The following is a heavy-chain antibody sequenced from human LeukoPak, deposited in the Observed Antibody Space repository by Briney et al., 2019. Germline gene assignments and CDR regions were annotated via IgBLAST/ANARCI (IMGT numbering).Heavy chain of an antibody. J-gene: IGHJ3*02. CDR3: ARPGGCSSTSCYLRGAFDI. CDR1: GYTFTSYG. D-gene: IGHD2-2*01. V-gene: IGHV1-18*01. Sequence: SVKVSCKASGYTFTSYGISWVRQAPGQGLEWMGWISAYNGNTNYAQKLQGRVTMTTDTSTSTAYMELSSLRSEDTAVYYCARPGGCSSTSCYLRGAFDIWGQGTMVTVSS. CDR2: ISAYNGNT.